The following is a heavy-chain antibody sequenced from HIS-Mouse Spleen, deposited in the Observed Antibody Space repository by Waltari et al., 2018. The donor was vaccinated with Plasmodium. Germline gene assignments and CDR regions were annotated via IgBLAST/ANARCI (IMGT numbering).Heavy chain of an antibody. CDR3: ASSGSGSYYY. V-gene: IGHV4-34*01. J-gene: IGHJ4*02. CDR1: GGSFSGYY. D-gene: IGHD3-10*01. Sequence: QVQLQQWGAGLLKPSETLSLTCAVYGGSFSGYYWSWIRQPPGKGLEGIGEINHSGITNYNPSLKSRVTISVDTSKNQFSLKLRSVTAAGTAVYYCASSGSGSYYYWGQGTLVTVSS. CDR2: INHSGIT.